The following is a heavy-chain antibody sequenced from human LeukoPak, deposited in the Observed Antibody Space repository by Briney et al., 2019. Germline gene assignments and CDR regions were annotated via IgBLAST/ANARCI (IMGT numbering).Heavy chain of an antibody. CDR3: AKVQHSGYDMTFDY. D-gene: IGHD5-12*01. CDR1: GFXFSDFY. Sequence: GGSLRLSCAGSGFXFSDFYIAWMRQTPGKGLQRVSFFDRGRDGKGHADSVKGRFTISRDTDKNSLSLLMSSLTGEDTAVYRCAKVQHSGYDMTFDYWGQGTLVPVSS. J-gene: IGHJ4*02. V-gene: IGHV3-11*05. CDR2: FDRGRDGK.